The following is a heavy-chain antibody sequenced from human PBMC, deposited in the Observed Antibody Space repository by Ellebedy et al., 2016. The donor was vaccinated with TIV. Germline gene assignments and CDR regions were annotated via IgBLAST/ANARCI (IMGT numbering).Heavy chain of an antibody. CDR1: GFTFSSHA. Sequence: GESLKISCAASGFTFSSHAMNWVRQAPGKGLEWVSGVSGSGDNTYYADSVKGRFTISRDNSKNTLNLQMNRLRAEDTAVYYCALGDTTVRHWGQGTLVTVSS. J-gene: IGHJ1*01. CDR3: ALGDTTVRH. V-gene: IGHV3-23*01. D-gene: IGHD3-10*01. CDR2: VSGSGDNT.